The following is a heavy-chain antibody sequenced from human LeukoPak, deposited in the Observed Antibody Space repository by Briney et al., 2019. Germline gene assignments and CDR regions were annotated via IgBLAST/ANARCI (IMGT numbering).Heavy chain of an antibody. D-gene: IGHD6-19*01. CDR2: VSGSGVTT. CDR3: AKVSVPGLPQYSPDI. J-gene: IGHJ3*02. CDR1: GFTFSSYS. V-gene: IGHV3-23*01. Sequence: GGSLRLSCAASGFTFSSYSMNWVRQAPGKGLEWVSTVSGSGVTTYYADSVKGRFTISRDNSKNTVYLQMNSLRAEDTAVYYCAKVSVPGLPQYSPDIWGQGTMVTVSS.